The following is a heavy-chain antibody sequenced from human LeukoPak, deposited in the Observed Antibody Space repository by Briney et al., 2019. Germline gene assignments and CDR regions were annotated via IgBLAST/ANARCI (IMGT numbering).Heavy chain of an antibody. CDR1: GFTYSNYA. V-gene: IGHV3-23*01. J-gene: IGHJ6*03. D-gene: IGHD6-6*01. CDR3: AREYSSSSGYYYYYMDV. CDR2: ISGSGSST. Sequence: PGGSLRLSCAASGFTYSNYAMNWVRQAPGKGLEWGSSISGSGSSTYYAVSVKGRFTISRDNSKNTLYLQMSGLRAEDTAVYYCAREYSSSSGYYYYYMDVWGKGITVTVSS.